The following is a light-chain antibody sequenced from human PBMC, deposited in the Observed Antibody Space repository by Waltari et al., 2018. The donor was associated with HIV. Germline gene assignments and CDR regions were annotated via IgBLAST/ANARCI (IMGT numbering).Light chain of an antibody. V-gene: IGLV2-23*02. CDR3: CSYASGSTFV. CDR1: SRALRSPHL. Sequence: QSSLPQPASVSAPPRQSLTISCSGTSRALRSPHLVTSYQQHPGKPPKVMIYEVSKRPSGVSNRFSGSKSGNTASLIISGLQAEDEADYYCCSYASGSTFVFGTGTKVTVL. J-gene: IGLJ1*01. CDR2: EVS.